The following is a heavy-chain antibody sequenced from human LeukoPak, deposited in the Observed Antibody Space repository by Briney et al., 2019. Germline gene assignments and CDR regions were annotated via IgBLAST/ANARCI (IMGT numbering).Heavy chain of an antibody. J-gene: IGHJ1*01. Sequence: SQTLSLTLPITVDSDSRNSGIWNWIRQSPSRGLEWLGRTYYRSKWYNDFALSVKSRITINPDASKNQFSLQLNSVTPEDTAVYYCARGGAVGSRSAEYFHTWGQGTLVTVS. D-gene: IGHD3-16*01. V-gene: IGHV6-1*01. CDR1: VDSDSRNSGI. CDR3: ARGGAVGSRSAEYFHT. CDR2: TYYRSKWYN.